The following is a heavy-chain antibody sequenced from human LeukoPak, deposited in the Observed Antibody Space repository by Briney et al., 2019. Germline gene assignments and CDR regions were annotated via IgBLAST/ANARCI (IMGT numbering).Heavy chain of an antibody. CDR1: GGSISSGGYY. CDR3: ATGPDYYNSSSYYPHY. J-gene: IGHJ4*02. Sequence: PSQTLSLTCTVSGGSISSGGYYWSWIRQHPGKGLEWIGYIYYSGSTYYNPSLKSRVTISVDTSKNQFSLKLSSVTAADTAVYYCATGPDYYNSSSYYPHYWGQGTLVTVSS. D-gene: IGHD3-22*01. V-gene: IGHV4-31*03. CDR2: IYYSGST.